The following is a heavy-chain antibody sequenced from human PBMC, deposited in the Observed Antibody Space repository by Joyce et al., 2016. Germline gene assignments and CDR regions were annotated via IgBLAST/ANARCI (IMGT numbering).Heavy chain of an antibody. V-gene: IGHV3-30*04. D-gene: IGHD5-18*01. CDR2: ISNDGNMK. J-gene: IGHJ4*02. CDR3: ARDRGTQQWYIDH. CDR1: GFTFNSYA. Sequence: QVQLVESGGGVVQPGRSLRLSCAASGFTFNSYALHWVRQAPGKGLEWVAIISNDGNMKYYADSVQGRFSISRDTFKNTVYLQMNSLRPEDTALYYCARDRGTQQWYIDHWGQGSLVTVSP.